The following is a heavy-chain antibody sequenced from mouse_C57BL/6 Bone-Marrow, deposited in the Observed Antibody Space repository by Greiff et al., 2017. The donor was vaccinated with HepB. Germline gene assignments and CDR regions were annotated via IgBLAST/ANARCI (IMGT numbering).Heavy chain of an antibody. CDR2: ISYDGSN. J-gene: IGHJ2*01. CDR3: ARDGWDGFDY. V-gene: IGHV3-6*01. D-gene: IGHD4-1*01. CDR1: GYSITSGYY. Sequence: EVQLVESGPGLVKPSQSLSLSCSVTGYSITSGYYWNWIRQFPGNKLEWVGYISYDGSNNYNPSLKNRISITRDTSKNQFFLKLNSVTTEDTATYYCARDGWDGFDYWGQGTTLTVSS.